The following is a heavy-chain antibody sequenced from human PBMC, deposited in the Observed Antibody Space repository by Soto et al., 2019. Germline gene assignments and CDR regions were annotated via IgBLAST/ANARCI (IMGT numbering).Heavy chain of an antibody. CDR1: GGSISSSNYY. CDR3: ATYGGGTGRFDF. CDR2: SGTT. Sequence: QLQLQESGPGLVKPSETLSLTCTVSGGSISSSNYYWTWIRKPPGKGLEWIGSGTTYNPSLRGRVTISVDASKNQFSLKLNSVNAADTAVYHCATYGGGTGRFDFWGQGTLVTVSS. D-gene: IGHD4-17*01. V-gene: IGHV4-39*01. J-gene: IGHJ4*02.